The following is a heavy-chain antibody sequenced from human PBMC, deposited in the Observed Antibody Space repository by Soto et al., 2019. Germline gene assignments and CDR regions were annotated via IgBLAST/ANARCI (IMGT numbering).Heavy chain of an antibody. CDR2: ISYDGSSK. D-gene: IGHD6-19*01. Sequence: QLQLVESGGGVVQPGGSLRLSCVASGFTFSSFSLHWVRQAPGKGLEWLALISYDGSSKYNADSVKGRSTISRENSNNTPYLQLSSLRPEDTAVYYCARTTAVAGTPGFDYWGQGALVTVSS. V-gene: IGHV3-30-3*01. J-gene: IGHJ4*02. CDR1: GFTFSSFS. CDR3: ARTTAVAGTPGFDY.